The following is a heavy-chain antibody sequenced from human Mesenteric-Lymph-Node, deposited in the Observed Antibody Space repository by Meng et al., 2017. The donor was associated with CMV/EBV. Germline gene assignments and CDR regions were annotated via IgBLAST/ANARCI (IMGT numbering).Heavy chain of an antibody. CDR2: INGDGSST. D-gene: IGHD2-2*01. J-gene: IGHJ6*02. CDR3: ARAGDIVVVPAAPFYGMDV. Sequence: GESLKISCAASGFTFNTHWMHWVRQAPGKGLVWVSRINGDGSSTSYADSVKGRFTISRDNAKNTLYLQMNSLRAEDTAVYYCARAGDIVVVPAAPFYGMDVWGQGTTVTVSS. CDR1: GFTFNTHW. V-gene: IGHV3-74*01.